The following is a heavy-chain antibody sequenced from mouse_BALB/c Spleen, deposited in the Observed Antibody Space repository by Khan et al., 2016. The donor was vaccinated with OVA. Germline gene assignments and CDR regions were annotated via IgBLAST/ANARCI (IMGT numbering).Heavy chain of an antibody. Sequence: QIQLVQSGPELAKPGPSVKMSCTVSGYSFINYWILWLKQRPGGGLVWFGYFIPTTGYTESNPNFKNKATLTADTSSRPAYMQLSSLTSEDSAVFYWAVRGLRRECDYWGKGTTLTVSS. CDR1: GYSFINYW. D-gene: IGHD1-1*01. J-gene: IGHJ2*01. CDR2: FIPTTGYT. CDR3: AVRGLRRECDY. V-gene: IGHV1-7*01.